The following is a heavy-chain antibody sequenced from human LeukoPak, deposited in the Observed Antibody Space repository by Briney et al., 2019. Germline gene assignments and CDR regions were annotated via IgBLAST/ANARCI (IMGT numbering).Heavy chain of an antibody. D-gene: IGHD3-3*01. Sequence: TSETLSLTCTVSGGSVSSSSYYWGWIRQPPGKGLEWIGSIYYSGSTYYNPSLKSRVTISVDTSKNQFSLKLSSVTAADTAVYYCASMDFWSGYCVDYWGQGTLVTVSS. J-gene: IGHJ4*02. CDR2: IYYSGST. CDR1: GGSVSSSSYY. V-gene: IGHV4-39*01. CDR3: ASMDFWSGYCVDY.